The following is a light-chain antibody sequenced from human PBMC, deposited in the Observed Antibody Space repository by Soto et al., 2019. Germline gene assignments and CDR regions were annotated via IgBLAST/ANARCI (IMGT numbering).Light chain of an antibody. J-gene: IGKJ3*01. CDR3: QQYDSTPFT. CDR2: WAS. Sequence: DIVMTQSPDSLAVSLGERATINCKSSQSVLYSSNNKNYLAWYQQKPGQRPKLLVYWASTRESVVPDRFSGSGSGTDFTLTISSLQAEDVAVYYCQQYDSTPFTFGPGTKVDIK. CDR1: QSVLYSSNNKNY. V-gene: IGKV4-1*01.